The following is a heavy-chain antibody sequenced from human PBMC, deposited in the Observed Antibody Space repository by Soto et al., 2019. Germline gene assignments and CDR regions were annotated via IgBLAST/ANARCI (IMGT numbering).Heavy chain of an antibody. V-gene: IGHV3-30*18. D-gene: IGHD1-26*01. Sequence: GGSLRLSCAASGFSFSSYGMHWVRQAPGKGLEWVAVISYDGSNKYYADSVKGRFTISRDNSKNTLYLQMNSLRAEDTAVYYCAKDAVIEGAYFDYWGRGTLVTVSS. CDR1: GFSFSSYG. J-gene: IGHJ4*02. CDR3: AKDAVIEGAYFDY. CDR2: ISYDGSNK.